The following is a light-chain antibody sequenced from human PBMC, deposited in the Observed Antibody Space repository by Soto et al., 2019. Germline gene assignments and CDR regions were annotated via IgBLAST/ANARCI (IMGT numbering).Light chain of an antibody. CDR2: DVG. V-gene: IGLV2-14*01. CDR1: SSDVGAYNY. CDR3: SSYTGSTTVI. J-gene: IGLJ2*01. Sequence: QSVLTQPASVSGSPGQSITISCTGTSSDVGAYNYVSWYQQYPGKAPKLMIFDVGSRPSGVSDRFSGSKSGNTASLTVSGLQAEDEADYYCSSYTGSTTVIFGGGTKLTVL.